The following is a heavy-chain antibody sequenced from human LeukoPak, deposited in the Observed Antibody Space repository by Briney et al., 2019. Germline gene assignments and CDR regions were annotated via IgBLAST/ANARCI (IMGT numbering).Heavy chain of an antibody. CDR1: GGSISSGSYY. D-gene: IGHD3-16*01. CDR3: ARYDYVWGSGWFDP. CDR2: IYTSGST. V-gene: IGHV4-61*02. Sequence: ASETLSLTCTVSGGSISSGSYYWSWIRQPAGKGLEWIGRIYTSGSTNYNPSLKSRVTISVDTSKNQSSLKLSSVTAADTAVYYCARYDYVWGSGWFDPWGQGTLVTVSS. J-gene: IGHJ5*02.